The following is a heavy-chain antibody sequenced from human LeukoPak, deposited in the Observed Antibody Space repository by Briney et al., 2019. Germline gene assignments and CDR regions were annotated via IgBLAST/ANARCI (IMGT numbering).Heavy chain of an antibody. CDR1: GDSVSSNSAA. Sequence: SQTLSLTCGLSGDSVSSNSAAWNWIRQSPSGGLEWLGRTYYRSRWYNDYALSVKSRIIINPDPSKNQFSLQLNSVTPEDAAVYYCARASPSFYYDLGGMDVWGQGTTVTVSS. CDR2: TYYRSRWYN. J-gene: IGHJ6*02. V-gene: IGHV6-1*01. CDR3: ARASPSFYYDLGGMDV. D-gene: IGHD3/OR15-3a*01.